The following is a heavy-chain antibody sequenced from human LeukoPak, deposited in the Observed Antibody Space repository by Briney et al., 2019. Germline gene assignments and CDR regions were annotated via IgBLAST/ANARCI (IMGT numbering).Heavy chain of an antibody. J-gene: IGHJ3*02. V-gene: IGHV3-30*18. CDR2: ISYDGSNK. CDR1: GFTFSSYG. Sequence: GGSLRLSCAASGFTFSSYGMHWVRQAPGKGLEWVAVISYDGSNKYYADSVKGRFTISRDNSKNTLYLQMNSLRAEDTAVYYCAKPRYSGYDSDAFDIWGQGTMVTVSS. CDR3: AKPRYSGYDSDAFDI. D-gene: IGHD5-12*01.